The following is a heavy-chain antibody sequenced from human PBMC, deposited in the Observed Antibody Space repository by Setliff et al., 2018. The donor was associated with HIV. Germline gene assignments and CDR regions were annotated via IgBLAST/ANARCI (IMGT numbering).Heavy chain of an antibody. CDR3: ARGARLLAGYSDRWDYYYMGV. J-gene: IGHJ6*03. CDR1: GESVSGYY. CDR2: INHSGST. Sequence: SETLSLTCAVYGESVSGYYWSWIRQPPGKGLEWIGEINHSGSTNYNPSLKSRFIISVDTSKNQFSLKVNSVTAADTAVYYCARGARLLAGYSDRWDYYYMGVWGKGTTVTVSS. D-gene: IGHD6-13*01. V-gene: IGHV4-34*01.